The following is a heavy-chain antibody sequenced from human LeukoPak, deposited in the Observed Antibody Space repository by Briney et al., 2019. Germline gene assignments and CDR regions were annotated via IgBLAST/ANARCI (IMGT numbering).Heavy chain of an antibody. V-gene: IGHV3-30*18. Sequence: GGSLRLSCAASGFTFGSYGMHWVRQAPGKGLEWGAVISYDGTNKYYADSVKGRFTISRDNSKNTLYLQMNSLRAEDTAVYYCAKEGGSSGWYYYYYGMDVWGQGTTVTVSS. CDR1: GFTFGSYG. J-gene: IGHJ6*02. CDR3: AKEGGSSGWYYYYYGMDV. D-gene: IGHD6-19*01. CDR2: ISYDGTNK.